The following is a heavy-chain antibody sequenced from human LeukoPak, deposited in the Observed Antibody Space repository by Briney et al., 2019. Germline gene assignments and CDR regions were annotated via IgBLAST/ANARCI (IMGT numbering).Heavy chain of an antibody. CDR1: GYTLTELS. D-gene: IGHD1-26*01. V-gene: IGHV1-24*01. Sequence: GASVKVSCKVSGYTLTELSMHWVRQAPGKGLEWMGGFDPEDGETIYAQKFQGRVTMTEDTSTDTAYVELSSLRSEDTAVYYCATMSGSYLGDAFDIWGQGTMVTVSS. CDR2: FDPEDGET. J-gene: IGHJ3*02. CDR3: ATMSGSYLGDAFDI.